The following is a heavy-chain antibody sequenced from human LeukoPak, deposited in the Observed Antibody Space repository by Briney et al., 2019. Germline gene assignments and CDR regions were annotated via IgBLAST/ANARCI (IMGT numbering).Heavy chain of an antibody. Sequence: SETLSLTCTVSGDSSSSYYWSWIRQPPGKGLEWIAYIYNSGRTDYNPALKSRVTISIDTSKNQFSLKLSSVTAADSALYYCAKLESPYYYAMDVWGQGTTVTVSS. V-gene: IGHV4-59*01. D-gene: IGHD3-3*01. CDR2: IYNSGRT. CDR3: AKLESPYYYAMDV. CDR1: GDSSSSYY. J-gene: IGHJ6*02.